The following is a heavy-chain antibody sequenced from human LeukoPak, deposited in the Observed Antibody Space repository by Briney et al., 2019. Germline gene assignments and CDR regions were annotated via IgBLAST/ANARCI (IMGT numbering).Heavy chain of an antibody. CDR2: IYYSGST. J-gene: IGHJ3*02. V-gene: IGHV4-59*08. D-gene: IGHD3-22*01. CDR1: GGSISSYY. Sequence: PSETLPLTCTVSGGSISSYYWSWIRQPPGKGLEWIGSIYYSGSTNYSPSLKSRVTISVDTSKNQFSLKLSSVTAADTAVYYCARHASYYYDSSGYYEAYAFDIWGQGTMVTVS. CDR3: ARHASYYYDSSGYYEAYAFDI.